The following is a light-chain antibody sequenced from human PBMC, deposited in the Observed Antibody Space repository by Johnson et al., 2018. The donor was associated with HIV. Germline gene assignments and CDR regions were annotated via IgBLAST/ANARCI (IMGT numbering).Light chain of an antibody. Sequence: QPVLTQPPSVSAAPGQKVTISCSGSSSNIGNNYVSWYQQLPGTAPKLLIYENNKRPSGIPDRSSGSKSGTSATLGITGLPTGDEADYYCGTWDSSLSAYVFGTGTKVTVL. CDR3: GTWDSSLSAYV. CDR1: SSNIGNNY. CDR2: ENN. V-gene: IGLV1-51*02. J-gene: IGLJ1*01.